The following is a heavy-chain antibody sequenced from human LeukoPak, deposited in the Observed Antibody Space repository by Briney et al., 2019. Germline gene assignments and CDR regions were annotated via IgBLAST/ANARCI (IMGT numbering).Heavy chain of an antibody. CDR1: GFTFSSYA. D-gene: IGHD6-13*01. CDR3: ARGSSSSWYRSKSDY. J-gene: IGHJ4*02. CDR2: ISGSGGST. Sequence: PGGSLRLSCAASGFTFSSYAMSWVRQAPGKGLEWVSAISGSGGSTYYANSVKGRFTISRDNSKNTLYLQMGSLRAEDMAVYYCARGSSSSWYRSKSDYWGQGTLVTVSS. V-gene: IGHV3-64*01.